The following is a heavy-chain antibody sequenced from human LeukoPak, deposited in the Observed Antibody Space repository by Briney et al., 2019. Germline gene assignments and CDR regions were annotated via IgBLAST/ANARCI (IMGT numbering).Heavy chain of an antibody. CDR2: IKQDGSEK. CDR1: GFTFSSYA. V-gene: IGHV3-7*01. J-gene: IGHJ4*02. D-gene: IGHD3-3*01. Sequence: PGGSLRLSCAASGFTFSSYAMSWVRQAPGKGLEWVANIKQDGSEKYYVDSVKGRFTISRDNAKNSLYLQMNSLRAEDTAVYYCARVLQGEWFLDYWGQGTLVTVSS. CDR3: ARVLQGEWFLDY.